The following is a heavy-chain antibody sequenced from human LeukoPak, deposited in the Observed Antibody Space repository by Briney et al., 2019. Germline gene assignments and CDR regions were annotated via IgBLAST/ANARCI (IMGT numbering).Heavy chain of an antibody. Sequence: GGSLRLSCAASGFAFSSYAMTWVRQAPGKGLEWVSAISAGGGSPYYADSVKGRFTISRDNAKNTLYLQMNSLRAEDTAVYYCASRGGSGSYYKPPFDYWGQGTLVTVSS. J-gene: IGHJ4*02. D-gene: IGHD3-10*01. CDR2: ISAGGGSP. V-gene: IGHV3-23*01. CDR3: ASRGGSGSYYKPPFDY. CDR1: GFAFSSYA.